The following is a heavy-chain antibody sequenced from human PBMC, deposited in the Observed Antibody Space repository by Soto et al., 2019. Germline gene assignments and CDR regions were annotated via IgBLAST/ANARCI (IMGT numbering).Heavy chain of an antibody. CDR2: INPKSGGT. D-gene: IGHD2-8*01. J-gene: IGHJ6*02. CDR3: ARGDSTDCSNGVCSFFYNRDMDV. V-gene: IGHV1-2*04. CDR1: GYSFTDYH. Sequence: ASLKVSCKASGYSFTDYHIHWVRQAPGQGLEWLGRINPKSGGTSTAQKFQGWVTMTTDTSISTASMELTRLTSDDTAIYYCARGDSTDCSNGVCSFFYNRDMDVWGQGTTVTVSS.